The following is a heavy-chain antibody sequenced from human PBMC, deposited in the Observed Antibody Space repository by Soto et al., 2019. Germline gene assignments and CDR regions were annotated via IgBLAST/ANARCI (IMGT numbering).Heavy chain of an antibody. Sequence: EVQLVESGGGLVKPGGSLRLSCAASGFTFSSYSMNWVRQAPGKGLEWVSSISSSSSYIYYADSVKGRFTISRDNAKNSLYQQMNSLRAEDTAVYYCARDRSINTYYYDSSGYPPNDYWGQGTLVTVSS. CDR1: GFTFSSYS. CDR2: ISSSSSYI. J-gene: IGHJ4*02. V-gene: IGHV3-21*01. CDR3: ARDRSINTYYYDSSGYPPNDY. D-gene: IGHD3-22*01.